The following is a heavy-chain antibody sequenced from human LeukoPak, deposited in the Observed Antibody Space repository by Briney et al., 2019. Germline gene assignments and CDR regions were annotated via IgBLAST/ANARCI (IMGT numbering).Heavy chain of an antibody. CDR1: GCSISSGNYY. Sequence: PSETLSLTCTVSGCSISSGNYYWSRIRQPAGKGLEWIGHIYTSGSTNYNPPLKSRVTISVDTSKNQCSLKLSSLTAADTAVYYCAREGYDSLWGQGTLVTVSS. J-gene: IGHJ4*02. D-gene: IGHD3-3*01. CDR3: AREGYDSL. CDR2: IYTSGST. V-gene: IGHV4-61*09.